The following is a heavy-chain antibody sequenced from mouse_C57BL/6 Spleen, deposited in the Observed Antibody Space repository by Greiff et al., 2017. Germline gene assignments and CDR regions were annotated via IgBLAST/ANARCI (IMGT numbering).Heavy chain of an antibody. J-gene: IGHJ3*01. CDR1: GFNIKDDY. Sequence: EVKLMESGAELVRPGASVKLSCTASGFNIKDDYMHWVKQRPEQGLEWIGWIDPENGDTEYASKFQGKATITADTSSNTAYLQLSSLTSEDTAVYYCTTPGSSLFAYWGQGTLVTVSA. CDR3: TTPGSSLFAY. V-gene: IGHV14-4*01. D-gene: IGHD1-1*01. CDR2: IDPENGDT.